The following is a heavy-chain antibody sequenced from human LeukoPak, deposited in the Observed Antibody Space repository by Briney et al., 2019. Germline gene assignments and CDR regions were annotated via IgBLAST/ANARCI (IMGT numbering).Heavy chain of an antibody. CDR1: GGSISSSSYY. D-gene: IGHD3-10*01. Sequence: SETLSLTCTVSGGSISSSSYYWGWIRQPPGRVLEWIGSIYYSGSTYYNPSLKSRVTISVDTSKNQFSLQLSSVTAADTDVYYCAKSNGSGLVDIWGQGTMVTVSS. CDR3: AKSNGSGLVDI. J-gene: IGHJ3*02. CDR2: IYYSGST. V-gene: IGHV4-39*07.